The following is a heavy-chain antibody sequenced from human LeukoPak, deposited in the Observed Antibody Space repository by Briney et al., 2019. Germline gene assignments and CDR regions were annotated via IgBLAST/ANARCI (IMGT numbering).Heavy chain of an antibody. CDR1: GGSFSSYA. CDR3: ARDLGYGDYVNWFDP. Sequence: SVKVSCKASGGSFSSYAISWVRQAPGQGLEWMGRIIPIFGTANYAQKFQGRVTITTDESTSTAYMELSSLRSEDTAVYYCARDLGYGDYVNWFDPWGQGTLVTVSS. CDR2: IIPIFGTA. D-gene: IGHD4-17*01. J-gene: IGHJ5*02. V-gene: IGHV1-69*05.